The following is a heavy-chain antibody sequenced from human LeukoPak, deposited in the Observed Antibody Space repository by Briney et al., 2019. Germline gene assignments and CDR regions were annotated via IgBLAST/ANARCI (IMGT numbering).Heavy chain of an antibody. V-gene: IGHV3-23*01. D-gene: IGHD6-19*01. J-gene: IGHJ4*02. Sequence: GGSLRLSCAASGFDFNNYAMSWVRQAPGKGLEWVSAVSGNGNDTYYADSVKGRFTISRDNSRNTLYLQMNRLTVEDTAIYFCAKTSQSLAGIGNYWGPGTLVTVSS. CDR2: VSGNGNDT. CDR1: GFDFNNYA. CDR3: AKTSQSLAGIGNY.